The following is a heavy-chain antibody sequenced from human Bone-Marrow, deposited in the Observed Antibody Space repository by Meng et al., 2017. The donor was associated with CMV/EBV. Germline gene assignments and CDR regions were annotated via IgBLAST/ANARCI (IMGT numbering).Heavy chain of an antibody. CDR1: GYTFTNYG. J-gene: IGHJ5*02. V-gene: IGHV1-18*01. CDR2: ISAYNGNT. D-gene: IGHD2-2*01. CDR3: ARGRGSRYCSSTSCHPFDP. Sequence: ASVKVSCKASGYTFTNYGISWVRQAPGQGLEWMGWISAYNGNTNYAQKLQGRVTMTTDTSTSTAYMELRSLRSDDTAVYYCARGRGSRYCSSTSCHPFDPWGQGTLVTVSS.